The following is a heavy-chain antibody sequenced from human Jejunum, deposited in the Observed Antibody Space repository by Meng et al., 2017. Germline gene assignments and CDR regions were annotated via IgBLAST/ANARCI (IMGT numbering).Heavy chain of an antibody. CDR2: IWTSGST. CDR3: AREGDRGIDSDYGFDV. V-gene: IGHV4-61*02. Sequence: VHVQESGQGLVKPSQTLALTCSVSGGSISSGGYYWTWIRQPAGKGLEWIGRIWTSGSTNYNPSLMSRVTISVDMSKNQFSLTLSSVTAADTALYYCAREGDRGIDSDYGFDVWGQGAMVTVSS. J-gene: IGHJ3*01. D-gene: IGHD3-16*01. CDR1: GGSISSGGYY.